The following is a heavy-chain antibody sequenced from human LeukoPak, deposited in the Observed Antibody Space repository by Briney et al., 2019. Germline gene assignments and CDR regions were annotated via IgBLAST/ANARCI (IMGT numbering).Heavy chain of an antibody. D-gene: IGHD2-15*01. CDR3: ARMRFEVAASKPPVWYFDL. J-gene: IGHJ2*01. V-gene: IGHV1-69*13. CDR2: IIPIFGTA. CDR1: GGTFISYA. Sequence: GASVKVSCKASGGTFISYAINWVRQAPGQGLEWTGGIIPIFGTANYAQKFQGRVTITADESTSTAYMELSSLSSEDTAVYYCARMRFEVAASKPPVWYFDLWGRGTLVTVSS.